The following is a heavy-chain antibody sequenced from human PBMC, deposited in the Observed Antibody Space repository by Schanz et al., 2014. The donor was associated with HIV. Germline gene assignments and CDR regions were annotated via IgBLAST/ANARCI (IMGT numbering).Heavy chain of an antibody. CDR2: ISWSSGNI. CDR3: AREVVSSRGNWFDP. D-gene: IGHD6-13*01. J-gene: IGHJ5*02. V-gene: IGHV3-9*01. CDR1: GFTFTDFW. Sequence: EVKLLESGGGLVQPGGSLRLSCAASGFTFTDFWFSWVRQAPGRGLEWVSGISWSSGNIGYADSVKGRFTISRDNAKNSLYLQMNSLRAEDTAVYYCAREVVSSRGNWFDPWGQGTLVTVSS.